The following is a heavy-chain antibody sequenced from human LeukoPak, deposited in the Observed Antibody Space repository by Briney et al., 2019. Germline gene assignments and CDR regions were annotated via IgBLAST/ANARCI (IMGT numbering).Heavy chain of an antibody. CDR2: IYTSGST. Sequence: SETLSLTCTVSGGSISSYYWSWIRQPAGKGLEWIGRIYTSGSTNYNPSLKSRVTISVDTSKNQFSLKLSSVTAADTAVYYCAREAGSGSYYNARRDYYYYMDVWGKGTTVTISS. D-gene: IGHD3-10*01. CDR1: GGSISSYY. J-gene: IGHJ6*03. V-gene: IGHV4-4*07. CDR3: AREAGSGSYYNARRDYYYYMDV.